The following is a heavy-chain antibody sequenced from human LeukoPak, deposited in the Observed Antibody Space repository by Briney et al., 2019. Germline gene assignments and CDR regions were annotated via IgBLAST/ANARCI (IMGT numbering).Heavy chain of an antibody. CDR2: ISYDGSNK. V-gene: IGHV3-30-3*01. J-gene: IGHJ4*02. CDR1: GFTFSSYA. CDR3: AQNFYGHYNVFFDY. D-gene: IGHD4-17*01. Sequence: PRGSLRLSCAASGFTFSSYAKYWVRQAPGKGLEWVAVISYDGSNKYYADSVKGRFTISIDNSKNTMYLQMNSLRAEDTAVYYCAQNFYGHYNVFFDYMGPGTLVTVSS.